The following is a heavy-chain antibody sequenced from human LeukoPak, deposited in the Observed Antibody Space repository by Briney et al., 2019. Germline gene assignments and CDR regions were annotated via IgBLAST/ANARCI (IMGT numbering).Heavy chain of an antibody. D-gene: IGHD3-3*01. CDR3: TSRRAPYFSYIDD. J-gene: IGHJ6*04. CDR2: IYPTDSET. Sequence: GESLKLSCQGSGHNSTTYWIGWVRQKPGEGLEWMGLIYPTDSETKYNPSFQGQVTFSADKSTRTAYLQWDTLKASDTATYYCTSRRAPYFSYIDDWGKGTMVTVSS. V-gene: IGHV5-51*01. CDR1: GHNSTTYW.